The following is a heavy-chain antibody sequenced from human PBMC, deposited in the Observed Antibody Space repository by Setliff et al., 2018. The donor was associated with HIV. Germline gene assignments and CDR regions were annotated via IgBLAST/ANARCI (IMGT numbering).Heavy chain of an antibody. V-gene: IGHV1-8*02. J-gene: IGHJ1*01. CDR3: ARLMAADYYDTSGYFHH. D-gene: IGHD3-22*01. Sequence: ASVKVSCKASGYTFTSYDINWVRQATGQGLEWMGWMNPNSGNTGYARKFQGRVTMTRNTSISTAYMELSSLRSEDTAVYYCARLMAADYYDTSGYFHHWGQGTLVTVSS. CDR1: GYTFTSYD. CDR2: MNPNSGNT.